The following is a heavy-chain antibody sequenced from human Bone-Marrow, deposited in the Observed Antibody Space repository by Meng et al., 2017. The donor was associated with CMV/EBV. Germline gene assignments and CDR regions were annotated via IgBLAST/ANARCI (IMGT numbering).Heavy chain of an antibody. CDR3: ASGLFGAVTTDY. V-gene: IGHV3-30*02. D-gene: IGHD3-3*01. J-gene: IGHJ4*02. CDR2: IRSDEANK. Sequence: GESLKISCAASGFTFSSYGMHWVRQAPGKGLEWVAFIRSDEANKYYGDSVKGRFTISRDISNNILYLQMNSLRVEDTAVYYCASGLFGAVTTDYWGQGTLVTVSS. CDR1: GFTFSSYG.